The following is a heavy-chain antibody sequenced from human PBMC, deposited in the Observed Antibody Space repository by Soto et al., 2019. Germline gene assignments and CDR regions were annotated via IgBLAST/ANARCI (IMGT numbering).Heavy chain of an antibody. J-gene: IGHJ3*02. CDR2: INAGNGNT. V-gene: IGHV1-3*01. Sequence: ASVKVSCKASGYTFTSYAMHWVRQAPGQRLEWMGRINAGNGNTKYSQKFQGRVTITRDTSASTAYIELSSLRSEDTALYYCARDGSSSWDAFDIWGQGTMVTVSS. CDR1: GYTFTSYA. CDR3: ARDGSSSWDAFDI. D-gene: IGHD6-13*01.